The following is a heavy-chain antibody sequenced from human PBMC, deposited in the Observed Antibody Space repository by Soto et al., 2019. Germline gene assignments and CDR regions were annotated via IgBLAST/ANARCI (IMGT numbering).Heavy chain of an antibody. Sequence: QVQLQQWGAGLLKPSETLSLTCAVFGGSFSDSYWSWIRQSPGKGLEWIGEITSSGSTYYNPSLKSRVTRSGDTSKNQFSLEVKSVTAADTAVYYCARGRPAIATRWFDPWGQGTLVTVSS. D-gene: IGHD1-1*01. V-gene: IGHV4-34*02. CDR1: GGSFSDSY. CDR3: ARGRPAIATRWFDP. CDR2: ITSSGST. J-gene: IGHJ5*02.